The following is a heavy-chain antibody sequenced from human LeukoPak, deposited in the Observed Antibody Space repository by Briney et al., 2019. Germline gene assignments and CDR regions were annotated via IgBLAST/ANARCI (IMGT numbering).Heavy chain of an antibody. D-gene: IGHD4-23*01. Sequence: SETLSLTCTVSGGSISSSNYYWGWIRQPPGKGLEWIGSIYYSGSTFYNPSLKSRVTISVDTSKDQFSLKLSSVTAADTAVYYCASPWDYGGYGMDVWGRGTTVTVSS. V-gene: IGHV4-39*01. J-gene: IGHJ6*02. CDR2: IYYSGST. CDR3: ASPWDYGGYGMDV. CDR1: GGSISSSNYY.